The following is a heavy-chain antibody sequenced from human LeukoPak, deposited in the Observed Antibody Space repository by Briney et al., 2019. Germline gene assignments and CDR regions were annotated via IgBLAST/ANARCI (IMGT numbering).Heavy chain of an antibody. CDR2: IIPIFGTA. Sequence: ASVKVSCKASGGTFGSYALSWVRQAPGQGLEWMGGIIPIFGTANYAQKFQGRVTITADESTSTVYMELSSLRSEDTAVYYCARDSEVRRNLWHYWGQGTLVTVSS. D-gene: IGHD3-10*01. CDR1: GGTFGSYA. V-gene: IGHV1-69*13. J-gene: IGHJ4*02. CDR3: ARDSEVRRNLWHY.